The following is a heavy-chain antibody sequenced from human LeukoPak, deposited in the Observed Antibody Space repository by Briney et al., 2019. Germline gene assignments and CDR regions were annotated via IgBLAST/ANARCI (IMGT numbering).Heavy chain of an antibody. J-gene: IGHJ4*02. D-gene: IGHD3-22*01. Sequence: SETLSLACTVSGGSVNSGGYYWSWIRQYPGRGLEWIGYIYFSGSTFYNPSFESRVFISLDTSKNQFSLRLSSVTAADTAIYYCARQPPGSGYQYRYYFDYWGQGTLVTVSS. CDR1: GGSVNSGGYY. V-gene: IGHV4-31*03. CDR3: ARQPPGSGYQYRYYFDY. CDR2: IYFSGST.